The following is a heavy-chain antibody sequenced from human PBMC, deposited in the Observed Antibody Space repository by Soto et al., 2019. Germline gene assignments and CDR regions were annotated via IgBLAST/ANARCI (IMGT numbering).Heavy chain of an antibody. CDR2: INMDGSST. Sequence: PGGSLRLSCAASGFTFSGDWMHWVRQAAGKGLVWVSRINMDGSSTNYADSVKGRFTISRDNAKNSLYLQMNSLRAEDTAVYYCARDGIFGVVTDAFDIWGQGTMVTVSS. J-gene: IGHJ3*02. CDR1: GFTFSGDW. CDR3: ARDGIFGVVTDAFDI. D-gene: IGHD3-3*01. V-gene: IGHV3-74*01.